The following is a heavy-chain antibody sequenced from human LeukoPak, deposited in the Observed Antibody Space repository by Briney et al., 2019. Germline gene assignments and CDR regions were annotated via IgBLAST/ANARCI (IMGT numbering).Heavy chain of an antibody. V-gene: IGHV3-7*03. CDR3: ARDLGSRFDY. D-gene: IGHD2-15*01. Sequence: PGGSLRLSCAASGFTFSSYAMSWVRQAPGKGLEWVANIKQDGSEKYYVDSVKGRFTISRDNAKNSLYLQMNSLRAEDTAVYYCARDLGSRFDYWGQGTLVTVSS. CDR2: IKQDGSEK. J-gene: IGHJ4*02. CDR1: GFTFSSYA.